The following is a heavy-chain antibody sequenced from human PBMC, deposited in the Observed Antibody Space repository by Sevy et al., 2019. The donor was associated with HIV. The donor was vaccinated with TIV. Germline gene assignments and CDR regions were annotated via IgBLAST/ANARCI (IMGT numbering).Heavy chain of an antibody. Sequence: GGSLRLSCAASGFAFSNYFAMHWVRQAPGKGLEWVAVIWFDGSNTYYADSVKGRFTISRDIAKNTLHLQMNSLRAGETAVYHCARDLEFYDYGDYGPAFMPDYWGQGTLVTVSS. CDR1: GFAFSNYFA. CDR3: ARDLEFYDYGDYGPAFMPDY. V-gene: IGHV3-33*08. J-gene: IGHJ4*02. CDR2: IWFDGSNT. D-gene: IGHD4-17*01.